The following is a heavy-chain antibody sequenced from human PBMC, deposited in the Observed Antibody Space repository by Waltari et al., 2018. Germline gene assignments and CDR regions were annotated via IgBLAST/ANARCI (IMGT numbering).Heavy chain of an antibody. J-gene: IGHJ5*02. D-gene: IGHD6-19*01. CDR2: INPNRGGT. CDR3: ARGKSPGIAVAGNWFDP. V-gene: IGHV1-2*06. Sequence: QVQLVQSGAEVKKPGASVKVSCKASGYTFTGYYMHWVRQAPGQGLEWMGRINPNRGGTNYAQKFQGRVTMTRDTSISTAYMELSRLRSDDTAVYYCARGKSPGIAVAGNWFDPWGQGTLVTVSS. CDR1: GYTFTGYY.